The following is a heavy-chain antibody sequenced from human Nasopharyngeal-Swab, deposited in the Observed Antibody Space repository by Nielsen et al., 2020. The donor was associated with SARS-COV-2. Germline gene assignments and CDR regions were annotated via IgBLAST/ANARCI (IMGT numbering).Heavy chain of an antibody. D-gene: IGHD4-17*01. CDR2: ISYDGINK. CDR3: ARDSDGYGDSGGNAFDI. V-gene: IGHV3-30-3*01. J-gene: IGHJ3*02. Sequence: GESLKISCAASGFTFSSYAMHWVRQAPGKGLEWVAVISYDGINKYYAGSVKGRFTISRDNSKNTLYLQMNSLRAEDTAVYYCARDSDGYGDSGGNAFDIWGQGTMVTVSS. CDR1: GFTFSSYA.